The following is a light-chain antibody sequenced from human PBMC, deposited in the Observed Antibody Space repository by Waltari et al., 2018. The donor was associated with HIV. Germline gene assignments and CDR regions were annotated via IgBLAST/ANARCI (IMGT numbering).Light chain of an antibody. V-gene: IGKV2-24*01. Sequence: VLTLTLHPPPAAAGHPAHIPCMSCQSRVHSDGNTYLNWLHQRPGQPPRLLIYQISKRFSGVPDRFSGSGAGTDFTLRISRVEVEDVGVYYCMQSTQFPRSFGQGTKVEIK. CDR3: MQSTQFPRS. J-gene: IGKJ1*01. CDR1: QSRVHSDGNTY. CDR2: QIS.